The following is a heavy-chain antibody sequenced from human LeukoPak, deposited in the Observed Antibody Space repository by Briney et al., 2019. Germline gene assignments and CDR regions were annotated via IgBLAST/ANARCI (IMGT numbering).Heavy chain of an antibody. Sequence: SSETLSLTCAVYGGSFSGYYWSWIRQPPGKGLEWIGEINHSGSTNYNPSLKSRVTISVDTSKNQFSLKLSSVTAADTAVYYCARGAPVLLWFGGSDNWLDPWGQGTLVTVSS. CDR1: GGSFSGYY. D-gene: IGHD3-10*01. V-gene: IGHV4-34*01. J-gene: IGHJ5*02. CDR2: INHSGST. CDR3: ARGAPVLLWFGGSDNWLDP.